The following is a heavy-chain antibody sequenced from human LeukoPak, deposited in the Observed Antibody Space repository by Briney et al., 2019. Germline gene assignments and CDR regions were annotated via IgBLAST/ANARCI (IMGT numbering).Heavy chain of an antibody. J-gene: IGHJ4*02. Sequence: GGSLRLSCAASGFTLSNSWMHWVRQAPGKGLVWFSRTNGDGSDTSYADSVKGRFTISRDSATNTLYLQMNSLRAEDTAIYYCVRDGEYSHGIDFDYWGQGTLVTVSP. V-gene: IGHV3-74*01. CDR1: GFTLSNSW. CDR2: TNGDGSDT. CDR3: VRDGEYSHGIDFDY. D-gene: IGHD5-18*01.